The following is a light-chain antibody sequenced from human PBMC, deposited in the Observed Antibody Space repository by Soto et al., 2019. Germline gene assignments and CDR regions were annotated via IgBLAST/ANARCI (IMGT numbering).Light chain of an antibody. Sequence: IVLTQSPGTLSLSPGERATLSCVASQSVSSSYLAWYQQKPGQAPRLLIYGASSRATGIPDRFSGSGSGTDFTLTISRLEPEDFAVYYCHQYGSSPPITFGQGIRPEIK. CDR3: HQYGSSPPIT. CDR1: QSVSSSY. V-gene: IGKV3-20*01. J-gene: IGKJ5*01. CDR2: GAS.